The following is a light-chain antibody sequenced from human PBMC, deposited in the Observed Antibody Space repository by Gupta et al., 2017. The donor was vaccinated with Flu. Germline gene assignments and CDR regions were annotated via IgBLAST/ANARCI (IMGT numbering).Light chain of an antibody. CDR3: QQADSFPLT. V-gene: IGKV1-12*01. CDR2: AAS. J-gene: IGKJ4*01. Sequence: DIQMTQSPSSVGASVGDRVTTTCRASQVINRWLVWYQQKPGKAPKFLMDAASNLMSGVPSRFSGSGSGTDFTLTISNLQPEDFATYSCQQADSFPLTVGGGTKVDVK. CDR1: QVINRW.